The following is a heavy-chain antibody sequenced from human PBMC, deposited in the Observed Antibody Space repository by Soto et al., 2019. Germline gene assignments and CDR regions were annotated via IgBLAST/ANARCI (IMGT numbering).Heavy chain of an antibody. D-gene: IGHD2-15*01. CDR3: ARGLGYCSGGSCYLYYFDY. J-gene: IGHJ4*02. Sequence: EVQLVESGGGLVQPGGSLRLSCAASGFTFSSYEMNWVRQAPGKGLEWISYISSSGSTIYYADSVKGRFTISRDNAKNSLYLQMNSMRAEDTAVYYCARGLGYCSGGSCYLYYFDYWGQGTLVTVSS. CDR1: GFTFSSYE. CDR2: ISSSGSTI. V-gene: IGHV3-48*03.